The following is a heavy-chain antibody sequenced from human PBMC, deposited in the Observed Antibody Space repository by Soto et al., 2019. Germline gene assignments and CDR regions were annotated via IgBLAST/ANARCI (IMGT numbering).Heavy chain of an antibody. V-gene: IGHV1-3*01. D-gene: IGHD3-3*01. Sequence: GASVKVSCTASGYTFTTYSMHWVRQAPGQRLEWMGWINAGNGNTKYSQKFQGRVTITRDTSASTAYMELGSLRSEDTAVYYCAREGDFWSGSYYYYGMDVWGQGTTVTVSS. CDR2: INAGNGNT. CDR1: GYTFTTYS. CDR3: AREGDFWSGSYYYYGMDV. J-gene: IGHJ6*02.